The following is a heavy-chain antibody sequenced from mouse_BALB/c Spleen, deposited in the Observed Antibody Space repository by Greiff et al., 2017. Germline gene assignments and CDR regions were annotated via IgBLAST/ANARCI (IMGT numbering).Heavy chain of an antibody. CDR2: INPGSGGT. CDR3: ARSRDYLYAMDY. CDR1: GYAFTNYL. J-gene: IGHJ4*01. D-gene: IGHD2-4*01. Sequence: QVQLQQSGAELVRPGTSVKVSCKASGYAFTNYLIEWVKQRPGQGLEWIGVINPGSGGTNYNEKFKGKATLTADKSSSTAYMQLSSLTSDDSAVYFCARSRDYLYAMDYWGQGTSVTVSS. V-gene: IGHV1-54*01.